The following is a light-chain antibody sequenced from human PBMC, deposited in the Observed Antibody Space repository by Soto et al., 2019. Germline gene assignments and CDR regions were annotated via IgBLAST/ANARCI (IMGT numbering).Light chain of an antibody. V-gene: IGKV3-20*01. CDR1: QSVSSSY. CDR3: PHYATGPWR. CDR2: GAS. Sequence: EMVLTQSPGTLSLSPGERATLSCRASQSVSSSYLAWYQQNPGQAPRLLIYGASSRAPGIPDNFSGSGSGRDFTLPISRLAPHGVEVYYCPHYATGPWRFGHGTKVEGK. J-gene: IGKJ1*01.